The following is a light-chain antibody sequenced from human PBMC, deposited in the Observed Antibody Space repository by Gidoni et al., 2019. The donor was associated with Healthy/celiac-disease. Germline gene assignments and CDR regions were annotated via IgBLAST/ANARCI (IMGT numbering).Light chain of an antibody. Sequence: DIQITPSPSSLSASLGDRVTITCRASQSIRSYLNLDQQKPGKAPKLLIYAGSSLQSGVPERFSGSGYGTDFTLTISSLQPEDFATYDCQQSDSTPITFGGGTKVEIK. J-gene: IGKJ4*01. V-gene: IGKV1-39*01. CDR3: QQSDSTPIT. CDR2: AGS. CDR1: QSIRSY.